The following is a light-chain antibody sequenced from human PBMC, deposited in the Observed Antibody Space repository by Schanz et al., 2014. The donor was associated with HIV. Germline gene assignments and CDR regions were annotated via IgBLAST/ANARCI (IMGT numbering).Light chain of an antibody. V-gene: IGLV2-14*03. CDR1: SNDVGGYNF. CDR2: DVS. Sequence: QSALTQPASVSGSPGQSITISCTGTSNDVGGYNFLSWYQQHPGKAPKLIIYDVSNRPSGVSNRFSGSKSGITASLTISGLQADDEADYYCCSYAGTSTFVVFGGGTKLTVL. J-gene: IGLJ2*01. CDR3: CSYAGTSTFVV.